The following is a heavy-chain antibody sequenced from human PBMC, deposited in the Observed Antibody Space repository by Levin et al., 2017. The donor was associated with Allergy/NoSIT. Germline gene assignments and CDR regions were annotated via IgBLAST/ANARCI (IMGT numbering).Heavy chain of an antibody. D-gene: IGHD2-21*02. CDR2: IRSKAYGGTT. CDR1: GFTFGHYA. V-gene: IGHV3-49*03. J-gene: IGHJ4*02. CDR3: TTVETGYYVDY. Sequence: SLKISCTASGFTFGHYAMSWFRQAPGKGLERVGFIRSKAYGGTTEYAASVPCRFTISRDDSKSIAYLQRNSLKTEDTEVYYCTTVETGYYVDYWGQGTLGKVSS.